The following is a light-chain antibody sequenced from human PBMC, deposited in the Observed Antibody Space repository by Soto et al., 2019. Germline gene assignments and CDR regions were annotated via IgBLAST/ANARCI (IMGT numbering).Light chain of an antibody. V-gene: IGKV1-9*01. CDR2: AAS. Sequence: DIQLTQSPSFLSASVGDRVTITCRASQGISSYLAWYQQKPGKAPKLLIYAASTLQSWVPSRFSGSGSGTEFTLTISSLQPEDFATYYCQQLNSYPRFTFGPGTKVDIK. CDR3: QQLNSYPRFT. CDR1: QGISSY. J-gene: IGKJ3*01.